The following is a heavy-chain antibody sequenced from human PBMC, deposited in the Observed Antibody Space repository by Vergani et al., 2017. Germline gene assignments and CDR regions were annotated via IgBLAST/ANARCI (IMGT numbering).Heavy chain of an antibody. CDR1: GGSFGSRGYS. J-gene: IGHJ2*01. D-gene: IGHD5-18*01. Sequence: QLQLRESGSGLLKPSQTLSLMCGVSGGSFGSRGYSLNWIRQPPGKGLEWIGYIYPRGSTYFNPSLLSLKSRVTMSLGESQNQFSLKLSSVTAADTAVYYCARDLQGGGYSYGYSWYFDLWGRGTLVTVSS. CDR3: ARDLQGGGYSYGYSWYFDL. V-gene: IGHV4-30-2*01. CDR2: IYPRGST.